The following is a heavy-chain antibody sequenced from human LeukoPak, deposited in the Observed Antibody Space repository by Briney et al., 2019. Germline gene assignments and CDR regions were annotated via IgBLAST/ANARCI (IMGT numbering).Heavy chain of an antibody. J-gene: IGHJ3*02. V-gene: IGHV1-69*05. Sequence: GASVKVSFKASGGTFSRYAISWVRQAPGQGLEWMGRIIPIFGTANYAQKFQGRVTVTTDESTSTAYMELSSLRSEDTAVYYCARDQEAYYYGSGSSLYIWGQGTMVTVSS. CDR1: GGTFSRYA. CDR2: IIPIFGTA. CDR3: ARDQEAYYYGSGSSLYI. D-gene: IGHD3-10*01.